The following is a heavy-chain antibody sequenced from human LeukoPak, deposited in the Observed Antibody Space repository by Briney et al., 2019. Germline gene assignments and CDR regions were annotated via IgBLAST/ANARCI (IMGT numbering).Heavy chain of an antibody. V-gene: IGHV1-46*01. CDR3: ARERPGDYFDY. Sequence: GASVKVSCKASGYTFTSYYMPWVRQAPGQGLEWMGIINPSGGSTSYAQKFQGRVTMTRDTSTSTVYMELSSLRSEDTAVYYCARERPGDYFDYWGQGTLVTVSS. CDR1: GYTFTSYY. CDR2: INPSGGST. D-gene: IGHD3-10*01. J-gene: IGHJ4*02.